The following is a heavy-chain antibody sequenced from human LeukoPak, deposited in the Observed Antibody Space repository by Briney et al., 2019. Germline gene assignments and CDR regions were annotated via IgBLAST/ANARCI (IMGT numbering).Heavy chain of an antibody. CDR1: GFTFSHYW. CDR2: INQDGSEE. V-gene: IGHV3-7*01. D-gene: IGHD5-12*01. Sequence: PGGSLRLSCVASGFTFSHYWMTWVRQAPGKGLEWVAQINQDGSEEYYMDSVKARFTISRDNAKNSVFLQMNSLRAEDTAVYYCVRDGGVSGYDLLDYWGQGTLVTASS. CDR3: VRDGGVSGYDLLDY. J-gene: IGHJ4*02.